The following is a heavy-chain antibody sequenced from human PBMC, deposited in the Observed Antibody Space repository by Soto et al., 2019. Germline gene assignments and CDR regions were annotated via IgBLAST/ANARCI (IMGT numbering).Heavy chain of an antibody. V-gene: IGHV4-30-4*01. CDR2: IYNSGIT. J-gene: IGHJ5*02. D-gene: IGHD3-3*01. Sequence: PSETLSVTCTVSGGSISSGDYSWSWVRQSPGKGLEWIGHIYNSGITYYNPSLKSRVVISIDTSRNQFSLRLNSLTAADRAVYFCARGVTVFGLVSQFWFDPWGQGTVVTVSS. CDR1: GGSISSGDYS. CDR3: ARGVTVFGLVSQFWFDP.